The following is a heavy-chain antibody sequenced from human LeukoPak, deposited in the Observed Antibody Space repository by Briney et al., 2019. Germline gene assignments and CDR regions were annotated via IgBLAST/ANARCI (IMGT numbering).Heavy chain of an antibody. CDR2: IYDSGST. CDR1: GGSISSHD. J-gene: IGHJ4*02. CDR3: ARENSGSYREFDY. D-gene: IGHD1-26*01. V-gene: IGHV4-59*11. Sequence: NPSETLSLTCTVSGGSISSHDWGWIRQPPGKGLEWIGYIYDSGSTNYNASLKSRVSMSVDTSKNQFSLKLSSVTAADTAVFYCARENSGSYREFDYWGQGTLVTVSS.